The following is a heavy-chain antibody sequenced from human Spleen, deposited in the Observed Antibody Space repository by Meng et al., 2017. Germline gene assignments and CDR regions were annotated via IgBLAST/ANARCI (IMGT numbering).Heavy chain of an antibody. J-gene: IGHJ4*02. D-gene: IGHD6-25*01. CDR1: GYTFTSYY. CDR2: INPSGGST. V-gene: IGHV1-46*01. CDR3: ARDEDISAAGKLFGDY. Sequence: ASVKVSCKASGYTFTSYYIHWVRQAPGQGLEWMGIINPSGGSTSYAQKFQGRVTMTRDTSTSTVYMELSSLRSEDTAVYYCARDEDISAAGKLFGDYWGQGTLVTVSS.